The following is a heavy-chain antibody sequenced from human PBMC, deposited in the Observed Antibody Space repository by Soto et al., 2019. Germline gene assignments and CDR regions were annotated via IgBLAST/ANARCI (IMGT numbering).Heavy chain of an antibody. CDR1: GFTFSNYY. CDR3: ARVSASGWHVNGRDYFDS. CDR2: INSREVTI. J-gene: IGHJ4*02. D-gene: IGHD6-19*01. Sequence: QVQLVESGGGLVKPGGSLRLSCAASGFTFSNYYMAWIRQAPGKGLECLSYINSREVTIYYADSVKGRFTISRDNTKNSLYLQMSSLRDENTGVYYCARVSASGWHVNGRDYFDSWGQGTLVTVSS. V-gene: IGHV3-11*01.